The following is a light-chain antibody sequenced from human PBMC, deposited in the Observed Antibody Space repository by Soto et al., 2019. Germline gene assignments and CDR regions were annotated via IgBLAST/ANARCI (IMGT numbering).Light chain of an antibody. CDR3: QQANTFPI. CDR2: AAS. J-gene: IGKJ3*01. Sequence: DLQMIQSPSSVSASVGDRVSITCRASQGISTWLGWYQQKPGKAPKLLIYAASSLQSGVPSRFSGSGSGTDFTLTISSLQPEDFATYYCQQANTFPIFGPGTKVEIK. V-gene: IGKV1-12*01. CDR1: QGISTW.